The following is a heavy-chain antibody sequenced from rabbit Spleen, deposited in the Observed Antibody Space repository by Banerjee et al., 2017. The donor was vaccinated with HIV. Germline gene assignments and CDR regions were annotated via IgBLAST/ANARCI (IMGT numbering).Heavy chain of an antibody. Sequence: QEQLVESGGGLVQPEGSLTLTCTASGFSFSSGYDIVWVRQAPGKGLEWIACISAGSSGSTRYASWAKGRFTISKTSSTTVTLQMTSLTVADTATYFCARDLASVVGWNFSLWGQGTLVTVS. D-gene: IGHD3-1*01. CDR3: ARDLASVVGWNFSL. CDR2: ISAGSSGST. V-gene: IGHV1S45*01. J-gene: IGHJ4*01. CDR1: GFSFSSGYD.